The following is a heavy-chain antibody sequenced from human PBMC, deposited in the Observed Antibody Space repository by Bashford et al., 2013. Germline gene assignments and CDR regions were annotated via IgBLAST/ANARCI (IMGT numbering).Heavy chain of an antibody. CDR2: ISGSGLTT. D-gene: IGHD6-19*01. CDR3: AKDGGGIAVAATAYFDY. CDR1: GFTFDSYA. Sequence: VLCLGSLRLSCVGSGFTFDSYAMSWVRQAPGKGLEWVSVISGSGLTTDYADSVKGRFTISRDTLKRTLYLQMKRLRAEDTAIYYCAKDGGGIAVAATAYFDYWGQGTLVTVSS. J-gene: IGHJ4*02. V-gene: IGHV3-23*01.